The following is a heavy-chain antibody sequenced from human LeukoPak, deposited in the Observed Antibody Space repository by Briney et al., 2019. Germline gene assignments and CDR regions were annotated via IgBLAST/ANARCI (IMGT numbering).Heavy chain of an antibody. D-gene: IGHD5-24*01. Sequence: GGSLRLSCEASGFDFHNFAMHWVRQAPGKGLEWVAVISNDERNKYYTNSVKGRFTISRDNSKSTVYLQMNSLRPEDTAVYYCARPSPPGDGYNPCDYWGPGALVIVSS. CDR2: ISNDERNK. J-gene: IGHJ4*02. CDR1: GFDFHNFA. CDR3: ARPSPPGDGYNPCDY. V-gene: IGHV3-30*04.